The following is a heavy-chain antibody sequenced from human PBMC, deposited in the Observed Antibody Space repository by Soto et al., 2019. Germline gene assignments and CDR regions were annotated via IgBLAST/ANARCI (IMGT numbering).Heavy chain of an antibody. CDR1: GYTFTSYD. Sequence: QVQLVQSGAEVKKPGASVKVSCKASGYTFTSYDINWVRQATGQGLEWMGWMNPNSGNTGYAQKFQGRVTMTRTTSISTAYMELSSLRSEVTAVYYCARRRFSHGGFGPWGQGTLVTVSS. CDR2: MNPNSGNT. J-gene: IGHJ5*02. V-gene: IGHV1-8*01. D-gene: IGHD3-10*01. CDR3: ARRRFSHGGFGP.